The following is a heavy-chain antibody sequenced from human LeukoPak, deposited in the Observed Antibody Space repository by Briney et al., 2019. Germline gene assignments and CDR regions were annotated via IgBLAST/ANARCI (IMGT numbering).Heavy chain of an antibody. CDR3: AKSAKGTTVTTSDY. Sequence: GGXLRLSCAASGFTFSSYAMSWVRQAPGKGLEWVSAISGSGGSTYCADSVKGRFTISRDNSKNTLYLQMNRLRAEDTAVYYCAKSAKGTTVTTSDYWGQGTLVTVSS. CDR1: GFTFSSYA. V-gene: IGHV3-23*01. D-gene: IGHD4-17*01. CDR2: ISGSGGST. J-gene: IGHJ4*02.